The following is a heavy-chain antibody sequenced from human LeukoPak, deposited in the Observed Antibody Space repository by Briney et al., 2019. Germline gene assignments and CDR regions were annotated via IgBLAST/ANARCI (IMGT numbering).Heavy chain of an antibody. Sequence: PGGSLRLSCAASGFIFTGYFMSWVRQAPEKGLEWVASIKHDGSEKYYVDSVRGRFTISRDNTKNLLYLQMSSLRAEDTAVYYCATDRGWRTSGYYLYYFEYWGQGTLVTFSS. J-gene: IGHJ4*02. CDR1: GFIFTGYF. V-gene: IGHV3-7*01. CDR3: ATDRGWRTSGYYLYYFEY. D-gene: IGHD3-3*01. CDR2: IKHDGSEK.